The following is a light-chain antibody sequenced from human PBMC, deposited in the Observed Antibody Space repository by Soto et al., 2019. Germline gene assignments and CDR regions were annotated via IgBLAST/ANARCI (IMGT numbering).Light chain of an antibody. V-gene: IGLV2-14*01. J-gene: IGLJ1*01. CDR1: SSDVGGYNY. CDR3: SSFTNTITRYA. Sequence: QSVLTQPASVSGSPGQSITISCTGTSSDVGGYNYVSWFQHHPGKAPKLIIYEVSYRPSGVSNRFSGSKSGDKASLTISGLQAEDEADYYCSSFTNTITRYALGTGTKVTVL. CDR2: EVS.